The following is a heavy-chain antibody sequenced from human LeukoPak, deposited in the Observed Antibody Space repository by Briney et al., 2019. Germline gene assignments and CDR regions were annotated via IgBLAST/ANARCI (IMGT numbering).Heavy chain of an antibody. D-gene: IGHD6-13*01. CDR1: SGSISSSNYY. V-gene: IGHV4-39*01. J-gene: IGHJ4*02. Sequence: PSETLSLTCTVSSGSISSSNYYWGWIRQPPGKGLEWIGSIYYSGSTYYNPSLKSRVTISVDTSKNQFSLNLSSVTAADTAVYYCARPHSSSWYGFDYWGQGTLVTVSS. CDR3: ARPHSSSWYGFDY. CDR2: IYYSGST.